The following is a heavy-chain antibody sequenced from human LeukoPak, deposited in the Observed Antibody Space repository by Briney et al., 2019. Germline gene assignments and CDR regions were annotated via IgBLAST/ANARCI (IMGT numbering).Heavy chain of an antibody. V-gene: IGHV3-23*01. J-gene: IGHJ4*02. CDR1: GFSFSSYA. Sequence: GGSLRLSCAASGFSFSSYAMSWVRQAPGKGLEWVSAISGGGDSTYYADSVKGRFTISRDNSKNTLYLQTNSLRAEDTAVYYCATHPAIDQALDYWGQGTLVTVSS. CDR3: ATHPAIDQALDY. D-gene: IGHD2-2*01. CDR2: ISGGGDST.